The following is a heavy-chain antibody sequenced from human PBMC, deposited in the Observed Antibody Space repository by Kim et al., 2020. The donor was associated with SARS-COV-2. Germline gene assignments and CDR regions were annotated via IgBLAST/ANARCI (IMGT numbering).Heavy chain of an antibody. CDR1: GFTFSSNA. CDR2: ISFSGGNT. D-gene: IGHD3-10*01. J-gene: IGHJ4*02. Sequence: GGSLRLSCAASGFTFSSNAMSWVRQAPGKGPEWVSGISFSGGNTYYADSERCRFTISRDNTKNAQYFQMNSRRAEDTAVYYCRSSQDGSGVRPYFDYWGQET. CDR3: RSSQDGSGVRPYFDY. V-gene: IGHV3-23*01.